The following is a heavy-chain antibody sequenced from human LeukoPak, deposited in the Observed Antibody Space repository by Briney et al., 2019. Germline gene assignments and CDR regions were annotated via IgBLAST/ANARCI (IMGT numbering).Heavy chain of an antibody. Sequence: PSETLSLTCTVPGYSISSGYYWGWIRQPPGKGLEWIGSIYHSGSTYYNPSLKSRVTISVDTSKNQFSLKLSSVTAADTAVYYCARDPMVRGGFTTWGQGTLVTVSS. J-gene: IGHJ4*02. CDR2: IYHSGST. CDR1: GYSISSGYY. V-gene: IGHV4-38-2*02. D-gene: IGHD3-10*01. CDR3: ARDPMVRGGFTT.